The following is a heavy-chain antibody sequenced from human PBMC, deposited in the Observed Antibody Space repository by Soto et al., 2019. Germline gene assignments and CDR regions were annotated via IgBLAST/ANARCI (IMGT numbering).Heavy chain of an antibody. Sequence: QVQLVQSGTEVKKPGSSVKVSCKASGGTFSNSAIIWVRQAPGQGLEWMGGILPIFGTPNYAQKFQGRLTISADEFSSTAYMELNILRSEDTAVYYCATPEEALDTAMLKGLAHWGQGSLVTVSS. CDR3: ATPEEALDTAMLKGLAH. CDR1: GGTFSNSA. CDR2: ILPIFGTP. J-gene: IGHJ4*02. D-gene: IGHD5-18*01. V-gene: IGHV1-69*01.